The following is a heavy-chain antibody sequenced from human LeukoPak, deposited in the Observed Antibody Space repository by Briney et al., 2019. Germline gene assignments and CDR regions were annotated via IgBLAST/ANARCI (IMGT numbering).Heavy chain of an antibody. Sequence: GGSLRLSCVASGFTFNIYPMTWVRQSPEKGLEWVSTIGTGGDTYYADSVKGRFTISRDDSKNTLYLQMHSLGAADTAVYYCAKSRVVDRRGYFDYWGQGTLVTVSS. CDR3: AKSRVVDRRGYFDY. V-gene: IGHV3-23*01. CDR1: GFTFNIYP. D-gene: IGHD2-15*01. J-gene: IGHJ4*02. CDR2: IGTGGDT.